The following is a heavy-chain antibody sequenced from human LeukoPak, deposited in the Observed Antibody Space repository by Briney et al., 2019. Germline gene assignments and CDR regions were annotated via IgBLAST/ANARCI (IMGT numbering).Heavy chain of an antibody. D-gene: IGHD3-16*01. J-gene: IGHJ4*02. CDR1: GYSFTTFS. CDR3: SRDSTSGAVVDFNY. V-gene: IGHV1-18*01. CDR2: INANNGET. Sequence: ASVKVSCKTSGYSFTTFSIAWVRQAPGQGLEWMGWINANNGETHYAQKFHDRVTMTTDTSTNTAYMELRGLKSDHSAMYYCSRDSTSGAVVDFNYWGQGTLVTVSS.